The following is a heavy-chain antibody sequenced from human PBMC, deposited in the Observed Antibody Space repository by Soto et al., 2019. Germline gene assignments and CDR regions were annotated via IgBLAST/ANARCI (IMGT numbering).Heavy chain of an antibody. CDR2: IIPIVGTA. V-gene: IGHV1-69*12. D-gene: IGHD3-9*01. CDR3: ARGDSLIAFDI. CDR1: GGTLSSYA. Sequence: QVQLVQSGAEVKKPGSSVKVSCKASGGTLSSYAISWVRQAPGQGLEWMGGIIPIVGTANYAQKFQGRVTITADESTSTVYMKLSSLRSKDTAVYYCARGDSLIAFDIWGQGTMVTVSS. J-gene: IGHJ3*02.